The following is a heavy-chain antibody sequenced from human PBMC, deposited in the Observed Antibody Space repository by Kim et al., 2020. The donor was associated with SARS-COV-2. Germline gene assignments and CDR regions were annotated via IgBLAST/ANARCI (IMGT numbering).Heavy chain of an antibody. V-gene: IGHV4-39*01. CDR1: GGSISSSSYY. D-gene: IGHD3-10*01. CDR2: IYYSGST. J-gene: IGHJ5*02. CDR3: ARRRYGGGRFDP. Sequence: SETLSLTCTVSGGSISSSSYYWGWIRQPPGKGLEWIGSIYYSGSTYYNPSLKSRVTISVDTSKNQFSLKLSSVTAADTAVYYCARRRYGGGRFDPWGQGTLVTVSS.